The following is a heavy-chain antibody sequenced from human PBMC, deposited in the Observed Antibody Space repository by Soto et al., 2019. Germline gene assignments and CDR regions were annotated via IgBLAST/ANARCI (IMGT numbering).Heavy chain of an antibody. CDR2: ISSTTNYI. CDR1: GFTFTRYS. J-gene: IGHJ4*02. Sequence: GGSLRLSCAASGFTFTRYSMNWVRQAPGKGLEWVSSISSTTNYIYYGDSMKGRFTISRDNAKNSLYLEMNSLRAEDTAVYYCARESEDLTSNFDYWGQGTLVTVSS. V-gene: IGHV3-21*06. CDR3: ARESEDLTSNFDY.